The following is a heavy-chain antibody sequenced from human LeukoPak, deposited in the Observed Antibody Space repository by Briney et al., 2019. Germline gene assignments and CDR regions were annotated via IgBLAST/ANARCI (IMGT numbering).Heavy chain of an antibody. D-gene: IGHD3-16*01. Sequence: SQTLSLTFAISGDSVSSNSAAWNWIRQSPSRGLEWLGRTYYRSKWYNDYAVSVKSRITINPDTSKNQFSLQLNSVTPEDTAVYYCARENPRGVGGAMGDFDYWGQGTLVTVSS. J-gene: IGHJ4*02. CDR1: GDSVSSNSAA. CDR2: TYYRSKWYN. V-gene: IGHV6-1*01. CDR3: ARENPRGVGGAMGDFDY.